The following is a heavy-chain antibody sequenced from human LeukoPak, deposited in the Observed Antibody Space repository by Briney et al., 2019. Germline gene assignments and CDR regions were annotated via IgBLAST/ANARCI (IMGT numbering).Heavy chain of an antibody. D-gene: IGHD3-16*01. CDR1: GGSISSNY. CDR2: IYYTGGT. Sequence: SETLSLTCSVSGGSISSNYWSWIRQPPGKGLEWIGYIYYTGGTKYNPPLKSRVTISVDTSKNQFSLKLSSVTAADTAIYYCARLRNYGNSPNWFDPWGQGTLVTVSS. CDR3: ARLRNYGNSPNWFDP. V-gene: IGHV4-59*01. J-gene: IGHJ5*02.